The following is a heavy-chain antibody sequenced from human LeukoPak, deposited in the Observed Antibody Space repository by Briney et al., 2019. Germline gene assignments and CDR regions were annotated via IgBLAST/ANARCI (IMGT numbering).Heavy chain of an antibody. V-gene: IGHV3-23*01. J-gene: IGHJ4*02. CDR2: ISGSGGST. Sequence: PGGTLRLSCAASGFTFSSYGMSWVRQAPGKGLEWVSAISGSGGSTYYADSVKGRFTISRDNSKNTLYLQMNSLRAEDTAVYYCAKDGSGSYYYWGQGTLVTVSS. D-gene: IGHD1-26*01. CDR3: AKDGSGSYYY. CDR1: GFTFSSYG.